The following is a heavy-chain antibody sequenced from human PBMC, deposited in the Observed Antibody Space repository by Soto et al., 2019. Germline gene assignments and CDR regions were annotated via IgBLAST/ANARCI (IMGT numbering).Heavy chain of an antibody. CDR2: INNDRSHT. CDR1: GFTFSSYW. CDR3: VRDGHWITTSCYGKGFDS. J-gene: IGHJ5*01. Sequence: EVQLVESGGGLVQPGGSLRLSCAASGFTFSSYWMHWVRQVPGKGLVWVSRINNDRSHTSYADSVKGRFNISRDNARNTLYLEMNSMTVDDTAVLYCVRDGHWITTSCYGKGFDSWGQGALVTVSS. V-gene: IGHV3-74*01. D-gene: IGHD2-2*01.